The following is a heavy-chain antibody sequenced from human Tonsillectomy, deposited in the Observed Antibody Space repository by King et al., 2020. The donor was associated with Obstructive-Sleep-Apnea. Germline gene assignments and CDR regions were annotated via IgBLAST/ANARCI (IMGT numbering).Heavy chain of an antibody. CDR3: AGVAGGSSTRPFDY. Sequence: VQLQESGPGLVKPSETLSLTCTVSGGSISSYYWSWIRQPPGKGLEWIGYIYYSGSTNYNPSLKSRVTISVDTSKNQFSLKLSSVTAADTAVYYCAGVAGGSSTRPFDYWGQGTLVTVSS. CDR2: IYYSGST. D-gene: IGHD2-2*01. J-gene: IGHJ4*02. V-gene: IGHV4-59*01. CDR1: GGSISSYY.